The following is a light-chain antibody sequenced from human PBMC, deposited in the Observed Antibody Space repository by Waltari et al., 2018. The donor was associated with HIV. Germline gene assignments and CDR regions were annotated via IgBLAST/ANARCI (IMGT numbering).Light chain of an antibody. V-gene: IGLV4-69*01. CDR1: SGHSSYA. CDR2: LNSDGSH. Sequence: QLVLTQSPSASASLGASVKLTCTLSSGHSSYAIACHQQQPEKGPRYLMKLNSDGSHSKGDGIPDRFSGSSSGAERYLTISSLQSDGEADYYCQTWGTGMVFGGGTKLTVL. CDR3: QTWGTGMV. J-gene: IGLJ2*01.